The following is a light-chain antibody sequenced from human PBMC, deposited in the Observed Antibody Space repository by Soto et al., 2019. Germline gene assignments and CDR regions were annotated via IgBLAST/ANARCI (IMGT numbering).Light chain of an antibody. CDR1: SSNIGAGHD. Sequence: QSVLAQPPSVSGAPGQKVTISCTGSSSNIGAGHDLHWYQQLPGTAPKLLLYGNSNRPSGVPDRFSGSKSGTSASLAITGLQAEDEADYYCQSYDSSLSAYVFGTGTKVTVL. J-gene: IGLJ1*01. CDR2: GNS. V-gene: IGLV1-40*01. CDR3: QSYDSSLSAYV.